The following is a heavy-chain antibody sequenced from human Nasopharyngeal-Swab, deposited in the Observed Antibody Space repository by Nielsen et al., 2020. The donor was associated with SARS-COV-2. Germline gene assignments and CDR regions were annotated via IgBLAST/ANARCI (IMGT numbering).Heavy chain of an antibody. CDR2: ISSSGSTI. V-gene: IGHV3-11*04. CDR3: ATGDRASDY. Sequence: GACGFDFSDYDMSWIRQAPGKGLEWVSYISSSGSTIYYADSVKGRFTISRDNAKNSLYLQMNSLRAEDTAVYYCATGDRASDYWGQGTLVTVSS. CDR1: GFDFSDYD. J-gene: IGHJ4*02. D-gene: IGHD1-1*01.